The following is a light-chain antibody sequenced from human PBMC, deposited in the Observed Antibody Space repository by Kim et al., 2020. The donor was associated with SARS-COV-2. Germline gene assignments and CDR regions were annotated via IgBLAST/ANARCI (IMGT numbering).Light chain of an antibody. CDR1: ALPRQY. CDR3: QSADSRATLVV. J-gene: IGLJ2*01. V-gene: IGLV3-25*03. CDR2: KDT. Sequence: SYELTQPPSVSVSPGQTARITCSGNALPRQYAYWYQQKPGQAPVVVIYKDTERPSGIPERLSGSSSGTTVTLTISGVQAEDEADYYCQSADSRATLVVFGGGTQLTVL.